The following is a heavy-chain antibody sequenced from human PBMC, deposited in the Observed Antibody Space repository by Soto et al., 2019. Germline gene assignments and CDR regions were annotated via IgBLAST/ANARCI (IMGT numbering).Heavy chain of an antibody. J-gene: IGHJ4*02. Sequence: QVQLVQSGAEVKKPGASVKVSCKASGYTFTGYYMHWVRQAPGQGLEWMGWINPNSGGTNYAQKFQGWVTMTRDTAISTAYMELSRLTPNDTAVYYCASGPHRGATAGRLLDYWGQGTLVTVSS. V-gene: IGHV1-2*04. CDR3: ASGPHRGATAGRLLDY. CDR2: INPNSGGT. CDR1: GYTFTGYY. D-gene: IGHD6-13*01.